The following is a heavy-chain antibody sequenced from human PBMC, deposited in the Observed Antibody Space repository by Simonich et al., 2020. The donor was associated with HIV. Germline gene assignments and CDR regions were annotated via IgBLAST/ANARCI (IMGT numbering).Heavy chain of an antibody. CDR3: ARGFYQRLYYFDY. J-gene: IGHJ4*02. Sequence: QVQLQQWGAGLLKPSETLSLTCAVYGGSFSGYYWSWIRQPPGKGRECIGEINHSGSTNNNPSRKSRVTISVDTSKNQFSLKLSSVTAADTAVYYCARGFYQRLYYFDYWGQGTLVTVSS. V-gene: IGHV4-34*01. D-gene: IGHD2-2*01. CDR1: GGSFSGYY. CDR2: INHSGST.